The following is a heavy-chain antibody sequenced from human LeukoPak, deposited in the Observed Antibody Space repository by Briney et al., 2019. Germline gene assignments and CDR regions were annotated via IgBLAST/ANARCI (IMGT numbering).Heavy chain of an antibody. V-gene: IGHV4-59*01. Sequence: SETLSLTCTVSGGSFGNYYWSWIRQPPGKGLEWIGYIYDSGTTNYNPSLKSRVTISVDTATNQFSLKLRSVTAADTAVYYCARDFSAAFDIWGQGTMVTVSS. CDR3: ARDFSAAFDI. CDR1: GGSFGNYY. J-gene: IGHJ3*02. D-gene: IGHD2/OR15-2a*01. CDR2: IYDSGTT.